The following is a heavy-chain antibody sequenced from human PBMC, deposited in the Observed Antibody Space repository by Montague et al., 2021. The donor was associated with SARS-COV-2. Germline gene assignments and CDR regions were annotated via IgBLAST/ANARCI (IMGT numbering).Heavy chain of an antibody. V-gene: IGHV4-39*07. Sequence: SETLSLTCTVSGGSISSSCYSWGWLRQPPGKGLEWNGSIYYSGSSNPTLSLRSPVTISADTYKNQFSLKLSAVTAADTAVYSCARDQGYNWDYDSYYGLDVWGQGTTVTVSS. CDR1: GGSISSSCYS. CDR3: ARDQGYNWDYDSYYGLDV. D-gene: IGHD1-7*01. CDR2: IYYSGSS. J-gene: IGHJ6*02.